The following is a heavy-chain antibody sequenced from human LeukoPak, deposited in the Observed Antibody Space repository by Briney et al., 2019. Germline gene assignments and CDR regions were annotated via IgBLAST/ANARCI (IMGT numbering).Heavy chain of an antibody. CDR1: GYTFTGYY. J-gene: IGHJ5*02. CDR3: ARDRDIVVVPAAIGFDP. Sequence: ASVKVSCKASGYTFTGYYMHWVRQAPGQGLEWMGWINPNSGGTNYAQKFQGRVTMTRDTSISTAYMELSRLRSDDTAGYYCARDRDIVVVPAAIGFDPWGQGTLVTVSS. V-gene: IGHV1-2*02. CDR2: INPNSGGT. D-gene: IGHD2-2*01.